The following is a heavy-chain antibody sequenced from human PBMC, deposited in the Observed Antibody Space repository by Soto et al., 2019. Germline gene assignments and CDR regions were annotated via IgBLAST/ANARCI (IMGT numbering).Heavy chain of an antibody. V-gene: IGHV4-39*01. CDR3: ARRPICYLEPGAAFDF. J-gene: IGHJ3*01. D-gene: IGHD1-1*01. CDR1: GGSVSSGNYF. Sequence: QLQLQESGPGLVKPAETLSLKCAVSGGSVSSGNYFWGWIRQPPGKGLEWIGNIYYNGDTYYSPSPKSRVTLAVYKGQEQFPLRVTSVTAGDQACVFRARRPICYLEPGAAFDFWGQGTLGNVSS. CDR2: IYYNGDT.